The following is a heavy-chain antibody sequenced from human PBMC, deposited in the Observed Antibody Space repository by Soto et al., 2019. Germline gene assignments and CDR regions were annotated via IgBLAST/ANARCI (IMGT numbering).Heavy chain of an antibody. CDR2: IYYNGAT. V-gene: IGHV4-59*01. J-gene: IGHJ5*01. CDR1: GGSISNYY. CDR3: ARGIAVTGPADS. Sequence: ETLSLTCPVSGGSISNYYWNWIRQPPGKGLEWIGYIYYNGATNYNPSLKSRVTISLDTSKNQFSLRLTSVTAADTAVYYCARGIAVTGPADSWGQGTLVTVSS. D-gene: IGHD6-19*01.